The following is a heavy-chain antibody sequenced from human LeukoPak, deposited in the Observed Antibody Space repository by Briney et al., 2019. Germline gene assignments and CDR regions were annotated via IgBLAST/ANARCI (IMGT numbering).Heavy chain of an antibody. Sequence: GGSLRLSCTASGFTLSSHEINWVRQAPGKGLEWLAYISSSGSDIHYADSVKGRFIISRDNAKHSLYLQMNSLRADDTAVYYCARAKRYFDWLYPFYFDCWGQGTLVTVSS. CDR3: ARAKRYFDWLYPFYFDC. J-gene: IGHJ4*02. CDR2: ISSSGSDI. D-gene: IGHD3-9*01. V-gene: IGHV3-48*03. CDR1: GFTLSSHE.